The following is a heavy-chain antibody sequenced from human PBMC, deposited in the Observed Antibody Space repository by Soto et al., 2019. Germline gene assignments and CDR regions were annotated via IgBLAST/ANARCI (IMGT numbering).Heavy chain of an antibody. CDR1: GFTFSSYA. V-gene: IGHV3-23*01. CDR2: ISSTGLST. CDR3: AKGGGHNAFDI. Sequence: EVQLLESGGGLVQPGGSLRLSCAASGFTFSSYAMSWVRQAPGKGLEWMSAISSTGLSTYYADSVKGRFTISRDISKNTLYLPMNSLRVDDTAVYYCAKGGGHNAFDIWGQGTMVTVSS. J-gene: IGHJ3*02. D-gene: IGHD3-3*01.